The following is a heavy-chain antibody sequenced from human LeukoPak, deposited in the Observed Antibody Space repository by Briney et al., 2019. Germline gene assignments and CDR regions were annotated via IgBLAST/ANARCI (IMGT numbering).Heavy chain of an antibody. D-gene: IGHD4-17*01. CDR3: TYPGGDYVSGALSY. CDR2: IRSKANSYAT. V-gene: IGHV3-73*01. J-gene: IGHJ4*02. CDR1: GFTFSGSA. Sequence: SGGSLRLSCAASGFTFSGSAIHWVRQASGKGLEWVGRIRSKANSYATAFPASVEGRFTISRDDSKNTAFLQMNSLKTEDTALYYCTYPGGDYVSGALSYWGQGTLVTVSS.